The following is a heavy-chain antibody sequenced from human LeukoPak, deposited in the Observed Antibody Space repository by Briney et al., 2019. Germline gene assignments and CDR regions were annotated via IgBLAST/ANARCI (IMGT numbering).Heavy chain of an antibody. V-gene: IGHV3-23*01. Sequence: GGSLRLSCAASGFTFSSCAMSWVRQAPGKGLEWVSAISGSGGSTYYADSVKGRFTISRDNSKNTLYLQMNSLRAEDTAVYYCAKDRQLTYYDSSGCFDYWGQGTLVTVSS. CDR3: AKDRQLTYYDSSGCFDY. CDR2: ISGSGGST. CDR1: GFTFSSCA. D-gene: IGHD3-22*01. J-gene: IGHJ4*02.